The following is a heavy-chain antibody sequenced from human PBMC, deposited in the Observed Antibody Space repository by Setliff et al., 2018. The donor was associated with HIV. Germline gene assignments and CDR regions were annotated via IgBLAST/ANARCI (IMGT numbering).Heavy chain of an antibody. CDR3: ARHFSVAGDAFDI. J-gene: IGHJ3*02. CDR1: GYSFTNFW. D-gene: IGHD6-19*01. CDR2: IYPGDSDT. Sequence: GESLKISCKGSGYSFTNFWVGWVRQMPGKGLEWMGIIYPGDSDTRYSPSFQGPVTISVDESISTAYLQWSSLQASDTAMYYCARHFSVAGDAFDIWGQGTMVTVSS. V-gene: IGHV5-51*01.